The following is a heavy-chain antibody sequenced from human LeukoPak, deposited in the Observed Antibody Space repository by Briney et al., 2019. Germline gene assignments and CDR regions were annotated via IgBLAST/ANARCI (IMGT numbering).Heavy chain of an antibody. CDR1: GFSFSSFD. D-gene: IGHD4-17*01. Sequence: GGSLRLSCAASGFSFSSFDMSWVRQAPGKGLEWVSTTSGSGGSTYYADSVKGRFTISRDSSKNTLYLQMNSLRAEDTAVYYCARAGTTVTTINWFDPWGQGTLVTVSS. V-gene: IGHV3-23*01. CDR3: ARAGTTVTTINWFDP. CDR2: TSGSGGST. J-gene: IGHJ5*02.